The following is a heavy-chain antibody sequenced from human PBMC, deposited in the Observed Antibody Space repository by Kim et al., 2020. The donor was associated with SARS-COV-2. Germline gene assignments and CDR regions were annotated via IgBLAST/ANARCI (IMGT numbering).Heavy chain of an antibody. CDR3: ARGNAWNGGPSYFDY. J-gene: IGHJ4*02. D-gene: IGHD1-1*01. Sequence: ASVKVSCKASGYTFSSYDINWGRQATGQGLEWMGWMNPNSGNTGYAQKFQGRVTMTRNTSTSTAYMDLSSLRSEDTAAYYCARGNAWNGGPSYFDYWGQGTLVTVSS. CDR2: MNPNSGNT. CDR1: GYTFSSYD. V-gene: IGHV1-8*01.